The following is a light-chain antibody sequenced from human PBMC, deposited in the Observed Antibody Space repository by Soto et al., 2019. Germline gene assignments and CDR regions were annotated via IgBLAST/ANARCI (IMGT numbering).Light chain of an antibody. Sequence: QYALTQPASVSGSPGQSITISCTGTSSDLGGYNFVSWYQHHPGKAPKLMIYQVSNRPSGVSNRFSGSKSGNTASLTISGLQAEDEDDYDCCSYTSRSPYVFGTGTKVTVL. CDR1: SSDLGGYNF. J-gene: IGLJ1*01. CDR3: CSYTSRSPYV. V-gene: IGLV2-14*01. CDR2: QVS.